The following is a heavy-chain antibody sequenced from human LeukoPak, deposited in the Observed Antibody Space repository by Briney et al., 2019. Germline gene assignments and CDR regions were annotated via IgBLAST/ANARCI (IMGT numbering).Heavy chain of an antibody. CDR1: GYTFTSYG. CDR2: ISAYNDNT. CDR3: ARDDLHGDFDFDY. Sequence: ASVKVSCKASGYTFTSYGISWVRQAPGQGLEWMGWISAYNDNTNYAQKLQGRVTMTTDTFTNTAYMELRSLRSDDTAVYYCARDDLHGDFDFDYWGQGTLVTVSS. V-gene: IGHV1-18*04. J-gene: IGHJ4*02. D-gene: IGHD4-17*01.